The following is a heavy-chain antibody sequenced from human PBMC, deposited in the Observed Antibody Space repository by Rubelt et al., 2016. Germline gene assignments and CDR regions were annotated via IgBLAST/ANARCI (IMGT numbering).Heavy chain of an antibody. V-gene: IGHV4-34*01. D-gene: IGHD3-9*01. Sequence: QVQLQQWGAGLLKPSETLSLTCAVNGGSFSDSFFNWIRQPPGRGLEWIGELNHDGEPKYNPSLKSRLTISIDTSKSQFSLTLTSLTVADTAVYYCATYGSLLTGIPSWGQGTLVTVSP. CDR2: LNHDGEP. CDR1: GGSFSDSF. J-gene: IGHJ5*02. CDR3: ATYGSLLTGIPS.